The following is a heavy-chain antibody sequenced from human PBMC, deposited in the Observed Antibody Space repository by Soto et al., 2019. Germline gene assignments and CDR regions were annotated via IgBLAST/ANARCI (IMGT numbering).Heavy chain of an antibody. V-gene: IGHV4-34*01. CDR2: INHSGST. Sequence: SETLSLTCAVYGGSFSGYYWSWIRQPPGKGLEWIGEINHSGSTNYNPSLKSRVTISVDTSKNQFSLKLSSVTAADTVVYYCARAVRYFDWLRGYFDYWGQGTLVTVSS. CDR3: ARAVRYFDWLRGYFDY. D-gene: IGHD3-9*01. J-gene: IGHJ4*02. CDR1: GGSFSGYY.